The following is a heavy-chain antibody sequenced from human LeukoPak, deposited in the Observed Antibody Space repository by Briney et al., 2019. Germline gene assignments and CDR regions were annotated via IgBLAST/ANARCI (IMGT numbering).Heavy chain of an antibody. J-gene: IGHJ4*02. V-gene: IGHV3-66*01. CDR1: GFSVSSNY. D-gene: IGHD1-26*01. CDR2: IYSGGTT. Sequence: GGSLRLSCAAYGFSVSSNYTSWVRQAPGKGPEWVSVIYSGGTTYYEDSVKGRFSISRDNSKNTLYLQMNSLRDEDTAIYYCTKERVGPSWGAFDYWGQGTLVTVSS. CDR3: TKERVGPSWGAFDY.